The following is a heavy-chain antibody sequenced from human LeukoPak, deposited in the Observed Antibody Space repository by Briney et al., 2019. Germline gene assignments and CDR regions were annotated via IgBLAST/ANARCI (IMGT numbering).Heavy chain of an antibody. J-gene: IGHJ4*02. CDR3: GKRSTSLRGRGNY. V-gene: IGHV3-23*01. Sequence: GGSLRLSSAASGFTFSNYDMGWVRQAPGKGLEWVSVISAGGNNTLYEDSVRGRFTISRDNSRNAVDLQMNSLRAEDTAVYYCGKRSTSLRGRGNYWGQGALVTVSS. D-gene: IGHD2-2*01. CDR2: ISAGGNNT. CDR1: GFTFSNYD.